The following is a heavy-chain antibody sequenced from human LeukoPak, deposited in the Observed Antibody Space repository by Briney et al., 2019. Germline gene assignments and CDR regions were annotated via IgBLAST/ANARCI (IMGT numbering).Heavy chain of an antibody. V-gene: IGHV3-23*01. Sequence: PGGSLRLSCAASGFTFSSYAMSWVRQAPGKGLEWVSIISSSGDSTYYADSVQGRFTISRDNSKNTLYLQMNSLRAEDTAVYYCARGRRSSWFHWGQGTLVTVSS. CDR2: ISSSGDST. D-gene: IGHD6-13*01. J-gene: IGHJ4*02. CDR1: GFTFSSYA. CDR3: ARGRRSSWFH.